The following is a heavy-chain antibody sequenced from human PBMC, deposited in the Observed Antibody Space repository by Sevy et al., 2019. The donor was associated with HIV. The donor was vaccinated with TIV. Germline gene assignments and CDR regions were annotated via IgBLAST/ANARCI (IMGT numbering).Heavy chain of an antibody. D-gene: IGHD4-17*01. CDR3: AGDLPPSATTVAHFDY. CDR1: GFPFGSYE. J-gene: IGHJ4*02. CDR2: ISNSGSAK. V-gene: IGHV3-48*03. Sequence: GGSLRLSCTASGFPFGSYEMNWVRQAPGKGLEWVSYISNSGSAKYYSDSVRGRFTISRDNARNSLYVEMNSLRAEDTAVYYCAGDLPPSATTVAHFDYWGRGTLVTVSS.